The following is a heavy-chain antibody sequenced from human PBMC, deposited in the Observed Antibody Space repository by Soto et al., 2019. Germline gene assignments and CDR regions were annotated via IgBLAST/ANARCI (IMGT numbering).Heavy chain of an antibody. V-gene: IGHV4-59*01. CDR3: ARDSRSSSWYPRGEFDY. Sequence: QVQLQESGPGLVKTSETLSLTCTVSGGSISSYYWSWIRQPPGKGLEWIGYIYYSGSTNYNPSLKSRVTISVDTSKNQFSLKLSSVTAADTAVYYCARDSRSSSWYPRGEFDYWGQGTLVTVSS. CDR2: IYYSGST. CDR1: GGSISSYY. D-gene: IGHD6-13*01. J-gene: IGHJ4*02.